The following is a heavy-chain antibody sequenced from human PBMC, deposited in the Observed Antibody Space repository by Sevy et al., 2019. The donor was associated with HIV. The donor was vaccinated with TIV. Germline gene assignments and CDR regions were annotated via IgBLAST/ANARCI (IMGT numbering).Heavy chain of an antibody. CDR1: GFTFSSYA. J-gene: IGHJ6*03. D-gene: IGHD1-26*01. CDR3: AKGANSGSSSYYYYYMDV. V-gene: IGHV3-23*01. Sequence: VGSLRLSCAASGFTFSSYAMSWVRQAPGKGLEWVSAISGSGGSTYYADSVKGRFTISRDNSKNTLYLQMNSLRAEDTAVYYCAKGANSGSSSYYYYYMDVWGKGTTVTVSS. CDR2: ISGSGGST.